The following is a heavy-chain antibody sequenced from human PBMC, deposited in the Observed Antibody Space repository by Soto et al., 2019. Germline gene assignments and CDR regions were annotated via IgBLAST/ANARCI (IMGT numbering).Heavy chain of an antibody. CDR1: GFTFSSFE. D-gene: IGHD3-9*01. V-gene: IGHV3-48*03. J-gene: IGHJ4*02. CDR2: ISSSGSTI. CDR3: ARGYNNDWHFDY. Sequence: GGSLRLSCAASGFTFSSFEMNWFRQAPGRWLEWVSYISSSGSTIYYADSVKGRFTISRDNAKNSLYLQINSLRAEDTAVYYCARGYNNDWHFDYWGQGXLVTVYS.